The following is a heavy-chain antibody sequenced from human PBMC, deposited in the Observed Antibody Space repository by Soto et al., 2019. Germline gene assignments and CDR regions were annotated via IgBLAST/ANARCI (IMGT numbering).Heavy chain of an antibody. D-gene: IGHD6-13*01. J-gene: IGHJ5*02. CDR1: GGSFSGYY. CDR3: ARGGPPHGIAAAGRGWFDP. Sequence: SETLSLTCAVYGGSFSGYYCSWIRQPPGKGLEWIGEINHSGSTNYNPSLKSRVTISVDTSKNQFSLKLSSVTAADTAVYYCARGGPPHGIAAAGRGWFDPWGQGTLVTVSS. CDR2: INHSGST. V-gene: IGHV4-34*01.